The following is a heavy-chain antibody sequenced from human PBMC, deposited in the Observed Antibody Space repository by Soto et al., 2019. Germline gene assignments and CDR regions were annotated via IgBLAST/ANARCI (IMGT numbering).Heavy chain of an antibody. V-gene: IGHV1-18*04. D-gene: IGHD5-12*01. CDR1: GYTFTSNS. CDR3: ARGGGYAVDY. CDR2: ISTSSGNT. Sequence: QVQLVQSGSELRKPGASVKVSCKASGYTFTSNSITWVRQAPGQGLEWMGWISTSSGNTKFAQKFQGRVTLTTDTSTSTAYMELTSLRSGDTAVYYCARGGGYAVDYWGQGTLVTVST. J-gene: IGHJ4*02.